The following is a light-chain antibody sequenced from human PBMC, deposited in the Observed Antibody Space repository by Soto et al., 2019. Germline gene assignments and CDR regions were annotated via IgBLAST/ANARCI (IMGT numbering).Light chain of an antibody. CDR3: SSYAGSNIVV. V-gene: IGLV2-8*01. CDR2: EVS. Sequence: QSALTQPPSASGSPGQSVTISCTGTSSDVGGYNFVYWYQQHPGKAPKLMIYEVSERPSGVPDRFSGSKSGTTASLTVSGLQAEDDADYYCSSYAGSNIVVFGGGTKLTVL. J-gene: IGLJ2*01. CDR1: SSDVGGYNF.